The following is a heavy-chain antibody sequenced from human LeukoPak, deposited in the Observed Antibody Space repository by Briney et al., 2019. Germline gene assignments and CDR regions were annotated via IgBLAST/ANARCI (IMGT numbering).Heavy chain of an antibody. Sequence: GGSLRLSCAASGFTFSSYGMHWVRQAPGKGLEWVAVIWYDGSNKYYVDSVKGRFTISRDNSKNTLYLQMNSLRAEDTAVYYCARESTVYGFYYYYGMDVWGQGTTVTVSS. V-gene: IGHV3-33*01. CDR3: ARESTVYGFYYYYGMDV. D-gene: IGHD3-10*01. CDR2: IWYDGSNK. J-gene: IGHJ6*02. CDR1: GFTFSSYG.